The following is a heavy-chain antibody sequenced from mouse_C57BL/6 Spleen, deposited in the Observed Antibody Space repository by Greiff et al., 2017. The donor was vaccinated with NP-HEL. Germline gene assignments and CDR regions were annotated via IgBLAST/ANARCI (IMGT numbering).Heavy chain of an antibody. D-gene: IGHD1-1*01. Sequence: QVQLQQPGAELVKPGASVKMSCKASGYTFTSYWITWVKQRPGQGLEWIGDIYPGSGSTNYNEKFKSKATLTVDTSSSTAYMQHSSLTSEDSAVYYCARSPLYYGSSRDYWGQGTTLTVSS. J-gene: IGHJ2*01. CDR1: GYTFTSYW. V-gene: IGHV1-55*01. CDR2: IYPGSGST. CDR3: ARSPLYYGSSRDY.